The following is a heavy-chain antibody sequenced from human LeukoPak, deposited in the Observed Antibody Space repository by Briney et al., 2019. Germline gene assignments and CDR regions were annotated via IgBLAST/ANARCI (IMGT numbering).Heavy chain of an antibody. CDR1: GGSISRSNW. Sequence: PSGTLSLTCAVSGGSISRSNWWSWVRQPPGQGLEWIGEISHSGSTNYNPSLKSRVTISVDKSKNQFSLKLTSVTAADTAVYYCARIHCSSVTCYPDYWGQGTLVTVSS. D-gene: IGHD2-15*01. J-gene: IGHJ4*02. CDR2: ISHSGST. V-gene: IGHV4-4*02. CDR3: ARIHCSSVTCYPDY.